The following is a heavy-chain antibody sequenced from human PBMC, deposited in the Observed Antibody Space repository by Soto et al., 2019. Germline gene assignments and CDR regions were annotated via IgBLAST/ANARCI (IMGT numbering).Heavy chain of an antibody. CDR2: IYYSGST. Sequence: QVQLQESGPGLVKPSETLSLTCTVSGGSISSYYWSWIRQPPGKGLEWIGYIYYSGSTNYNPSLKSRVTISVDTSKNQFSLKLSSVTAADTAVYYCARRVGYYYGSGTIYMDVWGKGTTVTVSS. V-gene: IGHV4-59*01. J-gene: IGHJ6*03. D-gene: IGHD3-10*01. CDR3: ARRVGYYYGSGTIYMDV. CDR1: GGSISSYY.